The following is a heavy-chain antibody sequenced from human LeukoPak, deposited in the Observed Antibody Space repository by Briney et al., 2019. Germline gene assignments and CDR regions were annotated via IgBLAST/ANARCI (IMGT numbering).Heavy chain of an antibody. V-gene: IGHV6-1*01. Sequence: SQTLSLTCAISGDSVSSNSAAWNWIRRSPSRGLEWLGRTYYRSKWFNDYAVSVKSRISINPDTSKNQFSLQLNSVTPEDTAVYYCARRPGSSRWDNKYYFDYWGQGILVTVSS. CDR3: ARRPGSSRWDNKYYFDY. CDR1: GDSVSSNSAA. CDR2: TYYRSKWFN. J-gene: IGHJ4*02. D-gene: IGHD6-19*01.